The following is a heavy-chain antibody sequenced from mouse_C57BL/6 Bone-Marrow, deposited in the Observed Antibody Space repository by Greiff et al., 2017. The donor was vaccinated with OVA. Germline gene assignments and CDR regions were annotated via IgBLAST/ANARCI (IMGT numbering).Heavy chain of an antibody. D-gene: IGHD2-3*01. CDR1: GYTFTSYW. V-gene: IGHV1-52*01. J-gene: IGHJ1*03. CDR3: ARLRLLRYFDV. CDR2: IDPSDSET. Sequence: QVQLQQPGAELVRPGSSVKLSCKASGYTFTSYWMHWVKQRPIQGLEWIGNIDPSDSETHYNQKFKDKATLTVDKSSSTAYMQRSSLTSEDSAVYYCARLRLLRYFDVWGTGTTVTVSS.